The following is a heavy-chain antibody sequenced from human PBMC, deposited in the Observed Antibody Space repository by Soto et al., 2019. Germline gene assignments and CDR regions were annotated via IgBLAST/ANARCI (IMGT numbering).Heavy chain of an antibody. J-gene: IGHJ3*02. D-gene: IGHD1-20*01. V-gene: IGHV5-51*01. Sequence: PGESLXISCKGSGYNFTSYWIGWVRQMPGKGLEWMGIIYPGDSDTRYSPSFQGQVTISADKSISTAYLQWSSLKASDTAMYYCASPRRYQTHAFDIWGQGTMVTVSS. CDR1: GYNFTSYW. CDR2: IYPGDSDT. CDR3: ASPRRYQTHAFDI.